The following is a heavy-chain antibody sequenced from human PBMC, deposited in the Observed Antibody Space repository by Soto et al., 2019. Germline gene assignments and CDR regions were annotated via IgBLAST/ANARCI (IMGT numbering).Heavy chain of an antibody. CDR1: GFTFSSYA. CDR3: AKDHRVGTNRYYFDY. Sequence: EVQLLESGGGLVQPGGSLRLSCAASGFTFSSYAMSWVRQAPGKGLEWVSAISGSGGSTYYADSVKGRFTISRDNSKNTRDLQMNSLRAEDTAVYYCAKDHRVGTNRYYFDYWGQGTLVTVSS. V-gene: IGHV3-23*01. D-gene: IGHD1-26*01. CDR2: ISGSGGST. J-gene: IGHJ4*02.